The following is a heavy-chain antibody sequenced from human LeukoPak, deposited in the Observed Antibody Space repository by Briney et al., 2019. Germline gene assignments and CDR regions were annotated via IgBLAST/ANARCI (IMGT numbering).Heavy chain of an antibody. J-gene: IGHJ3*02. CDR1: GFTFSSYG. CDR2: ISYDGSNK. Sequence: GGSLRLSCAASGFTFSSYGMHWVRQAPGKGLEWVAVISYDGSNKYYADSVKGRFTISRDNSKNTLYLQMNSLRAEDTAVYYCAKASAFDIWGQGTTVTVSS. CDR3: AKASAFDI. V-gene: IGHV3-30*18. D-gene: IGHD2-2*01.